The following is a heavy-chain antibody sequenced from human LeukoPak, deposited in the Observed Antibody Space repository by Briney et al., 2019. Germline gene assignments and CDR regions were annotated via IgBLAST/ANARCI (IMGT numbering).Heavy chain of an antibody. CDR2: INHSGST. Sequence: PSETLSLTCAVYGGSFSGYYWSWIRQPPGKGLEWIGEINHSGSTNYNPSLKSRVTISVDTSKNQFSLKLSSVTAADTAVYYCQGIASSWYEVNWFDPWGQGTLVTVSS. D-gene: IGHD6-13*01. J-gene: IGHJ5*02. V-gene: IGHV4-34*01. CDR3: QGIASSWYEVNWFDP. CDR1: GGSFSGYY.